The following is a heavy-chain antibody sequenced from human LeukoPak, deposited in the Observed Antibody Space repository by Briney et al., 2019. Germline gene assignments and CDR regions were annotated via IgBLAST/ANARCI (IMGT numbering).Heavy chain of an antibody. V-gene: IGHV3-53*01. Sequence: GGSLPLSRPCCLLTVSHNYLSWVRPAGGRGLEWVSVIYSYGSTYYADSVKGRFTNTRDNYKNTLYLQMNSMRDEDTAVYDCARKNISAGYYYYYYMDVWGKGTTVTVSS. J-gene: IGHJ6*03. CDR1: LLTVSHNY. CDR3: ARKNISAGYYYYYYMDV. D-gene: IGHD2/OR15-2a*01. CDR2: IYSYGST.